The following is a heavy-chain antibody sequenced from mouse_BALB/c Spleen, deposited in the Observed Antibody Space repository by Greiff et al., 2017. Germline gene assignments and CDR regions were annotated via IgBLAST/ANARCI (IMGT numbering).Heavy chain of an antibody. V-gene: IGHV1S81*02. D-gene: IGHD1-1*01. J-gene: IGHJ2*01. CDR3: ARCYYGSSYYFDY. CDR2: INPSNGRT. Sequence: VQLQQPGAELVKPGASVKLSCKASGYTFTSYWMHWVKQRPGQGLEWIGEINPSNGRTNYNEKFKSKATLTVDKSSSTAYMQLSSLTSEDSAVYYCARCYYGSSYYFDYWGQGTTLTVSS. CDR1: GYTFTSYW.